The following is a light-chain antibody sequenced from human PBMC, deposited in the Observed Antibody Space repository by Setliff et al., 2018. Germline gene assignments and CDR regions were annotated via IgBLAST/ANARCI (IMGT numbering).Light chain of an antibody. Sequence: QSVLTQPPSASGTPGQRVTISCSGSSSNIGSNTVNWYQQLPGTAPKLLIYRNNQRPSGVPDRFSGSKSGTSASLAISGLQSEDEADYYCAAWDDSLNGWVFGTGTKGTVL. V-gene: IGLV1-44*01. J-gene: IGLJ1*01. CDR1: SSNIGSNT. CDR3: AAWDDSLNGWV. CDR2: RNN.